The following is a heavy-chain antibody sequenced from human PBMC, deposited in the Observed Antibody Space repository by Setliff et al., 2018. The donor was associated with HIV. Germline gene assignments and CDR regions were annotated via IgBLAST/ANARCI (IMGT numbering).Heavy chain of an antibody. CDR3: ARGREITFGGVTWFDP. V-gene: IGHV1-8*03. D-gene: IGHD3-16*01. CDR1: GYTFTSYD. Sequence: ASVKVSCKASGYTFTSYDINWVRQATGQGLEWMGWMNPNSGNTGYAQKFQGRVTITRNTSISTAYMELSSLRSEDTAVYYCARGREITFGGVTWFDPRGQGTLVTVSS. J-gene: IGHJ5*02. CDR2: MNPNSGNT.